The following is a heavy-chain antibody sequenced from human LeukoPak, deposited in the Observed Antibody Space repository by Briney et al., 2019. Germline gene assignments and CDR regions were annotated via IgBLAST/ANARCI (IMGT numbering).Heavy chain of an antibody. D-gene: IGHD1-26*01. Sequence: PSETLSLTCTVSGGSISSYFWNWIRQPPGKGLEWIGSFYDSGSTNYNPSLKSRVTMSVDMSNNQFSLKLGSVTAADTAVYYCARESSYLQGWRVGDWFDPWGQGTLVTVSS. J-gene: IGHJ5*02. CDR3: ARESSYLQGWRVGDWFDP. CDR2: FYDSGST. CDR1: GGSISSYF. V-gene: IGHV4-59*01.